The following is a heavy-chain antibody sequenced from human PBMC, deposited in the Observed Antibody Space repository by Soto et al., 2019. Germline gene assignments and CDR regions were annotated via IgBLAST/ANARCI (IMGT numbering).Heavy chain of an antibody. J-gene: IGHJ4*02. D-gene: IGHD3-22*01. V-gene: IGHV3-21*01. CDR3: ARDGDYYDSSGYYDY. Sequence: GGSLRLSCAASGFTFSSYSMNWVRQAPGKGLEWVSSISRSSYIYYADSVKGRFTISRDNAKNSLYLQMNSLRAEDTAVYYCARDGDYYDSSGYYDYWGQGTLVTVSS. CDR1: GFTFSSYS. CDR2: ISRSSYI.